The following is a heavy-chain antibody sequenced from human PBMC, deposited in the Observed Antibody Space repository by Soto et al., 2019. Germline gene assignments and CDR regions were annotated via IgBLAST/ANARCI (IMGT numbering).Heavy chain of an antibody. CDR2: INHSGST. V-gene: IGHV4-34*01. CDR3: ARGDRYSSGCPLDY. Sequence: QVQLQQWGAGLLKPSETLSLTCAVYGGSFSGYYWSWIRQPPGKGLEWIGEINHSGSTNYNPSLKSRVTISVDTSKNQFSLKLSSVTAADTAVYYCARGDRYSSGCPLDYWGQGTLVTVSS. CDR1: GGSFSGYY. J-gene: IGHJ4*02. D-gene: IGHD6-19*01.